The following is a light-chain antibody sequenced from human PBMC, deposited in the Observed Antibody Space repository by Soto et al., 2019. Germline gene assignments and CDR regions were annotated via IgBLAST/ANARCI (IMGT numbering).Light chain of an antibody. CDR3: QQYGSSPPYT. CDR2: GAS. J-gene: IGKJ5*01. CDR1: QSVSSTY. V-gene: IGKV3-20*01. Sequence: ENMLSQSPGTLSLYTGERATLSCRASQSVSSTYLAWYQLKPGQAPSLLIYGASNRATGIPDRFSGSGSGTDFTLTISRLEPEDFAVYYCQQYGSSPPYTLGQGTRLEI.